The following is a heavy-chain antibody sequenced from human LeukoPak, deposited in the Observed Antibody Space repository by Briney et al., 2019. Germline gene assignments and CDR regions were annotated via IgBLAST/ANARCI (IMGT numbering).Heavy chain of an antibody. CDR3: AKDLLSGYEMVDY. Sequence: GGSLRLSCAASGFTFSSYGMHWVRQAPGKGPEWVAVISYDGSNKYYADSVKGRFTISRDNSKNTLYLQMNSLRAEDTAVYYCAKDLLSGYEMVDYWGQGTLVTVSS. J-gene: IGHJ4*02. CDR1: GFTFSSYG. V-gene: IGHV3-30*18. D-gene: IGHD5-12*01. CDR2: ISYDGSNK.